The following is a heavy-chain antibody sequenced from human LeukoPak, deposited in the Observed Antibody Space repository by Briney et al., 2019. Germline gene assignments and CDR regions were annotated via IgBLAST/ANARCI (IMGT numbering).Heavy chain of an antibody. Sequence: SQTLSLTCTVSGGSISSGGYYWSWIRQPPGKGLEWIGYIYHSGSTYYNPSLKSRVTISVVRSKNQFSLKLSSVTAADTAVYYCARVASSGLWGYFDYWGQGTLVTVSS. D-gene: IGHD3-22*01. J-gene: IGHJ4*02. V-gene: IGHV4-30-2*01. CDR2: IYHSGST. CDR1: GGSISSGGYY. CDR3: ARVASSGLWGYFDY.